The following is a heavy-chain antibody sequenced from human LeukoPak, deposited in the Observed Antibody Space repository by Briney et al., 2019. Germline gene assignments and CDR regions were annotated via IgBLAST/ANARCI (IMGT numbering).Heavy chain of an antibody. CDR2: ISGSGGST. CDR1: GFTFSSYA. V-gene: IGHV3-23*01. D-gene: IGHD3-22*01. CDR3: AKLSMGYDSSDYDYDFDY. J-gene: IGHJ4*02. Sequence: GGSLRLSYADSGFTFSSYAMSWVRQAPGKGLEWVSAISGSGGSTYYADSVKGRFTISRDNSKSTLYLQMNSLRAEDTAVYYCAKLSMGYDSSDYDYDFDYWGQGTLVTVSS.